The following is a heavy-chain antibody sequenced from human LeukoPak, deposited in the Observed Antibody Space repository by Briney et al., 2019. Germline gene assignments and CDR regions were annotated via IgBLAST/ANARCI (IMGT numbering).Heavy chain of an antibody. Sequence: ASVKVSCKASGYTFTSYDINWVRQATGQGLEWMGWMNPNSGNTGYAQKFQGRVTITRNTSTSTAYMELSSLRSEDTAVYYCARGPRYCSGGSCLDPWGQGTLVTVSS. CDR1: GYTFTSYD. CDR3: ARGPRYCSGGSCLDP. J-gene: IGHJ5*02. CDR2: MNPNSGNT. V-gene: IGHV1-8*03. D-gene: IGHD2-15*01.